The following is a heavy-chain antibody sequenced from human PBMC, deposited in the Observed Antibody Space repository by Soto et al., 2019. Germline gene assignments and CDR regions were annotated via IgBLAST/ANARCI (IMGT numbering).Heavy chain of an antibody. V-gene: IGHV3-13*01. CDR3: ARGLDV. CDR1: GFTFSSYD. CDR2: IGSAGDT. J-gene: IGHJ6*04. Sequence: EVQLVESGGGLVQPGGSLRLSCAASGFTFSSYDMHWVRQTTGKGLEWVSGIGSAGDTSYPGSVKGRFTISRENAKSSLYLQMNSLRAGDTAVYYCARGLDVWGKETTVTVSS.